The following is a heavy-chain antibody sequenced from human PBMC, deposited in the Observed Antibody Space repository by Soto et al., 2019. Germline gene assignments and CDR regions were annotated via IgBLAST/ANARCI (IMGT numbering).Heavy chain of an antibody. CDR2: ISAYNGNT. Sequence: ASVKVSCKASGYTFTSYGISWVRQAPGQGLEWMGWISAYNGNTNYAQKLQGRVTMTTDTSTSTAYMELRSLRSDDTAVYYCARFESRYSGSYPLGYWGQGTLVTVSS. V-gene: IGHV1-18*01. D-gene: IGHD1-26*01. CDR3: ARFESRYSGSYPLGY. J-gene: IGHJ4*02. CDR1: GYTFTSYG.